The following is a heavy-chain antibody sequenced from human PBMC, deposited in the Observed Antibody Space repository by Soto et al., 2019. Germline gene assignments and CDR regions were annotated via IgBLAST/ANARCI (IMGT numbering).Heavy chain of an antibody. D-gene: IGHD5-12*01. J-gene: IGHJ4*02. CDR2: ISSSSSTI. CDR1: GFTFSSYS. V-gene: IGHV3-48*01. CDR3: ARDSIHVDIVATIPTIGYYFDY. Sequence: PGGSLRLSCAASGFTFSSYSMNWVRQAPGKGLEWVSYISSSSSTIYYADSVKGRFTISRDNAKNSLYLQMNSLRAEDTAVYYCARDSIHVDIVATIPTIGYYFDYWGQGTLVTVSS.